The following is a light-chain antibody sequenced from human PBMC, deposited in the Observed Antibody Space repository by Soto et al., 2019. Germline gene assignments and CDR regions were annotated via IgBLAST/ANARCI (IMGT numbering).Light chain of an antibody. CDR1: QGIGQD. V-gene: IGKV1-17*01. CDR3: LQHNSLLT. Sequence: DIQMTQSPPSLSASVGDRVTITCRASQGIGQDLGWSQKKPGKAPKRLIRDAFSLERGVPSRFSGSGSGTEFTLTISSLQPEDLGTYYCLQHNSLLTFGGGTKVDIK. J-gene: IGKJ4*01. CDR2: DAF.